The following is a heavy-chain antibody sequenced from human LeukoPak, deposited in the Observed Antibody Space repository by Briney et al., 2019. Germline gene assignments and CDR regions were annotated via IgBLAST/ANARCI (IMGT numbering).Heavy chain of an antibody. CDR1: GGSISSSNW. J-gene: IGHJ4*02. D-gene: IGHD6-13*01. CDR3: ARRGIAAAGIIFDY. CDR2: IYHSGST. Sequence: PSETLSLTCAVSGGSISSSNWWSWVRQPPGKGLEWIGEIYHSGSTNYNPSLKSRVTISVDKSKNQFSLKLSSVTAADTAVYYCARRGIAAAGIIFDYWGQGTLVTVSS. V-gene: IGHV4-4*02.